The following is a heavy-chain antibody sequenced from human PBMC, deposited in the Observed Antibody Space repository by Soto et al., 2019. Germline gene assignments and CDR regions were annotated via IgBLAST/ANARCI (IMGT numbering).Heavy chain of an antibody. Sequence: GGSLRLSCAASRFTFRNYGMSWVRQGPGKGLEWVSGISPTGEQRFYVDSVKGRFFISRDNSQNTLSIEMSNLRADDTAVYYCVKRYGSGSYRDFNSYYGMDIWGQGTSVTVSS. CDR2: ISPTGEQR. D-gene: IGHD3-10*01. J-gene: IGHJ6*02. CDR3: VKRYGSGSYRDFNSYYGMDI. CDR1: RFTFRNYG. V-gene: IGHV3-23*01.